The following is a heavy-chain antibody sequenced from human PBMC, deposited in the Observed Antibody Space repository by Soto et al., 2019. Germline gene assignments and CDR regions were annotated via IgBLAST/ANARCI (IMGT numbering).Heavy chain of an antibody. CDR1: GGTFSSYA. CDR2: IIPIFGTA. Sequence: GASVKVSCKASGGTFSSYAISWVRQAPGQGLEWMGGIIPIFGTANYAQKFQGRVTITADESTSTAYMELSSLRSEDTAVYYCASNPRIAYYDSSGYEYNWFDPWGQGTLVTVSS. J-gene: IGHJ5*02. CDR3: ASNPRIAYYDSSGYEYNWFDP. V-gene: IGHV1-69*13. D-gene: IGHD3-22*01.